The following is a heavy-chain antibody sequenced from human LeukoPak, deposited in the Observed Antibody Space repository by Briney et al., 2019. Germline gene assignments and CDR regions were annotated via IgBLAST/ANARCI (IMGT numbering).Heavy chain of an antibody. CDR2: ISAYNGNT. CDR3: ARASYYYDSSGYYWSHAFDI. J-gene: IGHJ3*02. D-gene: IGHD3-22*01. V-gene: IGHV1-18*01. CDR1: GYTFTSYG. Sequence: ASVKVSCKASGYTFTSYGISWVRQAPGQGLAWMGWISAYNGNTNYAQKLQGRVTMTTDTSTSTAYMELRSLRSDDTAVYYCARASYYYDSSGYYWSHAFDIWGQGTMVTVSS.